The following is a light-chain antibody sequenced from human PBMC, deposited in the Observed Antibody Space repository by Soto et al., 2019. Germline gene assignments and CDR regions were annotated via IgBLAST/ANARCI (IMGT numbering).Light chain of an antibody. CDR1: SSNIGSNT. CDR2: NN. V-gene: IGLV1-44*01. J-gene: IGLJ1*01. Sequence: QAVVTQPPSASGTPGQRVTISCSGSSSNIGSNTINWYQQLPGTAPKLLIYNNQRPSGVPARFSGSKSGTSASLAISGLQSEDEADYYCAAWDDSLNGLVFGTGTKLTVL. CDR3: AAWDDSLNGLV.